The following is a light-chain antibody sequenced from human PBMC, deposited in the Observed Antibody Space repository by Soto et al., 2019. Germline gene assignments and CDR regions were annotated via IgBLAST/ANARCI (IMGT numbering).Light chain of an antibody. J-gene: IGKJ5*01. CDR1: HSVSSSY. V-gene: IGKV3-20*01. CDR3: QQYGRSPPIP. CDR2: GAS. Sequence: EIVLTQSPGTLSLSPGERATLSCRASHSVSSSYLAWYQQKPGQAPRLLIYGASSRATGIPDRFSGSGSGPDFTLTISRLEPEDFAVYYCQQYGRSPPIPFGQGTRLEIK.